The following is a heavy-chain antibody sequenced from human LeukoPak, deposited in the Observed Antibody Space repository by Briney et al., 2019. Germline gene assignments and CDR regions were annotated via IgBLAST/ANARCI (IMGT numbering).Heavy chain of an antibody. Sequence: PSETLSLTCTVSGGSISSSSYYWGWIRQPPGKGLEWIGSIYYSGSTYYNPSLKSRVTISVDTSKNQFSLKLSSVTAADTAVYYCARAAYCGGDCYPGYYYYYYMDVWGKGTTVTISS. CDR3: ARAAYCGGDCYPGYYYYYYMDV. V-gene: IGHV4-39*01. D-gene: IGHD2-21*02. CDR2: IYYSGST. J-gene: IGHJ6*03. CDR1: GGSISSSSYY.